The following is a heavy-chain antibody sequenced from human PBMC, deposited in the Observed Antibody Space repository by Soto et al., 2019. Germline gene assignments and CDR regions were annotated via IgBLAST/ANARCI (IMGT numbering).Heavy chain of an antibody. CDR2: IDWDDDK. D-gene: IGHD1-1*01. J-gene: IGHJ4*02. CDR1: GFSLSTSGMR. CDR3: ARVSVQLSFDY. V-gene: IGHV2-70*04. Sequence: GSGPTLVNPTQTLTLTCIFSGFSLSTSGMRVGWIRQPPGKALEWLARIDWDDDKFYSTSLKTRLTISKDTSKNQVVLTMTDMDPVDTATYYCARVSVQLSFDYWGQGAQVTVSS.